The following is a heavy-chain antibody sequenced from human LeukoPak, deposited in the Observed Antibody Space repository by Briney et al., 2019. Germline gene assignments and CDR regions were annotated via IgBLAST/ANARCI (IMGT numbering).Heavy chain of an antibody. CDR1: GFTFRSSW. Sequence: PGGSLRLSCAASGFTFRSSWMYWVRQAPGKGLVWVSRINSDESITTYADSVKGRFTISRDNAKNTLYLQMNSLRAEDTAVYYCARGVVPGFFDYWGQGTPVTVSS. CDR3: ARGVVPGFFDY. J-gene: IGHJ4*02. V-gene: IGHV3-74*01. D-gene: IGHD2-2*01. CDR2: INSDESIT.